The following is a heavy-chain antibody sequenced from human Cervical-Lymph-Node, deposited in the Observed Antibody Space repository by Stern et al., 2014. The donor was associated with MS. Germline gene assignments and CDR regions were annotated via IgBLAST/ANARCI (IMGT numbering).Heavy chain of an antibody. CDR2: FNGDDDQ. D-gene: IGHD6-19*01. V-gene: IGHV2-5*02. CDR3: AHTRNLAVAGPFDY. Sequence: QITLKESGPTLVKPTQTLTLTCTFSGFSLSTSGEGVGWLRQPPGKALEWLALFNGDDDQRYSPSLKNRVTITKDTSKNYVVLTVTNMEPVDTATYYCAHTRNLAVAGPFDYWGQGILVTVSS. CDR1: GFSLSTSGEG. J-gene: IGHJ4*02.